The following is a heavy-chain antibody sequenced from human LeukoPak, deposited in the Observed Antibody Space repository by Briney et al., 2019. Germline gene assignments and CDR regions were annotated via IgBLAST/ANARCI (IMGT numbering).Heavy chain of an antibody. CDR3: ARQASYRIVVVTAHIDY. Sequence: PSETLSLTCTVSGGSISSYYWSWIRQPPGKGLEWIGYIYYSGSTNYNPSLKSRVTISVDTSKNQFSLKLSSVTAADTAVYYCARQASYRIVVVTAHIDYWGQGTLVTVSS. CDR2: IYYSGST. D-gene: IGHD2-21*02. V-gene: IGHV4-59*08. CDR1: GGSISSYY. J-gene: IGHJ4*02.